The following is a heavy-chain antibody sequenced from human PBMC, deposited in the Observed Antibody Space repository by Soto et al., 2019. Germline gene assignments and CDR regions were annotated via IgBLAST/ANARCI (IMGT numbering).Heavy chain of an antibody. J-gene: IGHJ4*02. CDR3: VREISVAGGHFDY. CDR2: ISSSSSTI. D-gene: IGHD6-19*01. Sequence: PGGSLRLSCAASGFTFSSYWMSWVRQAPGKGLEWVSSISSSSSTIYYADSVRGRFTISRDNAKNSLYLQMNSLRDEDTAVYYCVREISVAGGHFDYWGQGTLVTVSS. CDR1: GFTFSSYW. V-gene: IGHV3-48*02.